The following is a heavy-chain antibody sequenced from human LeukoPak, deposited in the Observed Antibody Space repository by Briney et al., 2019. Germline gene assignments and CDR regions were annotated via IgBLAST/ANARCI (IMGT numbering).Heavy chain of an antibody. V-gene: IGHV1-46*01. CDR3: ARALPHRRLMDTTVEQHWFDP. J-gene: IGHJ5*02. D-gene: IGHD5-18*01. CDR1: GYTFTSYY. Sequence: ASVKVSCKASGYTFTSYYMHWVRQAPGQGLEWMGIINPSGDNTRYAQKFQARVTMTRGMSTSTVYMELSSLRFEDTAMYYCARALPHRRLMDTTVEQHWFDPWGQGTLVTVSS. CDR2: INPSGDNT.